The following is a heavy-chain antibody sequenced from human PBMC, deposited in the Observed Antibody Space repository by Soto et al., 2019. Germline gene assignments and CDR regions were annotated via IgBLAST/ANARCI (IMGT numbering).Heavy chain of an antibody. D-gene: IGHD3-10*01. Sequence: ASVKVSCKASGYTFTGYYMHWVRQAPGQGLEWMGWINPNSGGTNYAQKFQGRVTMTRDTSISTAYMELSRLRSDDTAVYYCATESNSRELLIRPHFHSWGRGTLVTVSS. CDR2: INPNSGGT. CDR3: ATESNSRELLIRPHFHS. CDR1: GYTFTGYY. J-gene: IGHJ4*02. V-gene: IGHV1-2*02.